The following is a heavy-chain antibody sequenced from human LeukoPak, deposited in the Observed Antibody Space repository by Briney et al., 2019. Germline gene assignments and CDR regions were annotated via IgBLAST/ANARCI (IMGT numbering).Heavy chain of an antibody. CDR2: ISGSGGST. V-gene: IGHV3-23*01. CDR1: GFTFSSYA. D-gene: IGHD2-15*01. CDR3: TRAPPSAKGLYDY. Sequence: GGSLRLSCAASGFTFSSYAMSWVRQAPGKGLEWVSAISGSGGSTYYADSVKGRFTISRDNSKNTLYLQMNSLRAEDTAVYYCTRAPPSAKGLYDYWGQGTLVTVSS. J-gene: IGHJ4*02.